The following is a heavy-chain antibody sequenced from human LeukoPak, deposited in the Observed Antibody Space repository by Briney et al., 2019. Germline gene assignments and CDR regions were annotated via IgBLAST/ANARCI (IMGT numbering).Heavy chain of an antibody. CDR1: GFTFFSYA. J-gene: IGHJ4*02. CDR2: IKQDGSEK. Sequence: GGSLRLSCTASGFTFFSYAMSWVRQAPGKGLEWVANIKQDGSEKYYVDSVKGRFTISRDNAKNSLYLQMNSLRAEDTAVYYCARVVGGYYLPGPFDYWGQGTLVTVCS. CDR3: ARVVGGYYLPGPFDY. V-gene: IGHV3-7*01. D-gene: IGHD3-10*01.